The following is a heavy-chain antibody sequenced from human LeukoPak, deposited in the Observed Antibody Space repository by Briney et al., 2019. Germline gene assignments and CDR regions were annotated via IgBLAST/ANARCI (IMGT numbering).Heavy chain of an antibody. CDR3: ARDRLSIAAAGTLNWFDP. V-gene: IGHV1-2*02. CDR1: GYTFTGYY. J-gene: IGHJ5*02. CDR2: INPNSGGT. D-gene: IGHD6-13*01. Sequence: GASVKVSCKASGYTFTGYYMHWVRQAPGQGPEWMGWINPNSGGTNYAQKFQGRVTMTRDTSISTAYMELSRLRSDDTAVYYCARDRLSIAAAGTLNWFDPWGQGTLVTVSS.